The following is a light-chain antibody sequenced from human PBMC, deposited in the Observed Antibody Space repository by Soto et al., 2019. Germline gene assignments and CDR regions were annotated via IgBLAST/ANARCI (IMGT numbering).Light chain of an antibody. CDR1: QSINSY. Sequence: DIQMTQSPSSLSASVGDRVTITCRASQSINSYLNWYQQKPGKAPNLLIFAASSLQRGVPSRFSGSGSETDFTLTISTLQPEDFATYYCQQSYSTPRTFGQGTKVEIK. CDR3: QQSYSTPRT. J-gene: IGKJ1*01. CDR2: AAS. V-gene: IGKV1-39*01.